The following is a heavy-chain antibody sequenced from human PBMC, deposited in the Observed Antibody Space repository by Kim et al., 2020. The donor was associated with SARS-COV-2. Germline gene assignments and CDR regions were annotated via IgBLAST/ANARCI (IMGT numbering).Heavy chain of an antibody. V-gene: IGHV3-7*01. Sequence: GGSLRLSCAASGFTFSRYWMTWVRQAPGKGLEWVANIKQDGSETHYGDSVKGRVTISRDNAKNSLYVQMNSLRVEDTAVYYCAKEHWGPEYWGQGTLVTVSS. J-gene: IGHJ4*02. CDR1: GFTFSRYW. CDR2: IKQDGSET. D-gene: IGHD7-27*01. CDR3: AKEHWGPEY.